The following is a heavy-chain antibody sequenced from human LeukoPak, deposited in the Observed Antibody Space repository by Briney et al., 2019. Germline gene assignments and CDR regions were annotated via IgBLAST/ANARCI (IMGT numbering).Heavy chain of an antibody. Sequence: ASVKVSCKASGYTFTSYGISWVRQAPGQGLEWMGWISAYNGNTNYAQKLQGRVTMTTDTSTSTAYMELRGLRSDDTAVYYYARDTGGSGSYYGFDYWGQGTLVTVSS. CDR2: ISAYNGNT. V-gene: IGHV1-18*01. CDR1: GYTFTSYG. J-gene: IGHJ4*02. D-gene: IGHD3-10*01. CDR3: ARDTGGSGSYYGFDY.